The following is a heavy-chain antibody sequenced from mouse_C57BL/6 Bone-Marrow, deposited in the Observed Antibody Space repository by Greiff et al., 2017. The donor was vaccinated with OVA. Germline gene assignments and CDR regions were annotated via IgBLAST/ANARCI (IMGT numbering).Heavy chain of an antibody. Sequence: QVQLKQSGPELVKPGASVKISCKASGYTFTDYYINWVKQRPGQGLEWIGWIFPGSGSTYYNEKFKGKATLTVDKSSSTAYMLLSSLTSEDSAVYFCASDDYGEEPFDYWGQGTTLTVSS. J-gene: IGHJ2*01. CDR3: ASDDYGEEPFDY. V-gene: IGHV1-75*01. CDR2: IFPGSGST. CDR1: GYTFTDYY. D-gene: IGHD2-4*01.